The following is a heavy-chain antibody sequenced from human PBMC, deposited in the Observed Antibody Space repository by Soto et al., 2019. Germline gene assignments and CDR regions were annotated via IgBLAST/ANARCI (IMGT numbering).Heavy chain of an antibody. CDR1: GYTFSGYF. Sequence: QVQLVQFGADVKKPGASVKVSCKTSGYTFSGYFMHWLRQAPGQGLEWMGWMNPNSGGTDYAQNFQGRVSMTWDTSISTAYMELSRLRSDDTSIYYYARGYYSSSWRVFDYWGQGTLVTVSS. J-gene: IGHJ4*02. V-gene: IGHV1-2*02. CDR3: ARGYYSSSWRVFDY. CDR2: MNPNSGGT. D-gene: IGHD6-13*01.